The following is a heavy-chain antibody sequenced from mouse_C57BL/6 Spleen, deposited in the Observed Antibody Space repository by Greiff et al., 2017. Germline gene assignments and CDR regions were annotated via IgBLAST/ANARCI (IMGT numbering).Heavy chain of an antibody. CDR1: GYTFTSYW. Sequence: QVQLQQPGAELVRPGSSVKLSCKASGYTFTSYWMHWVKQRPIQGLEWIGNINPSDSETHYTQKFKDKATLTADKSSSTAYMQLSSLTSEDSADYCCAISPNGGYFEVWGTGPTVTVAS. CDR3: AISPNGGYFEV. D-gene: IGHD4-1*01. J-gene: IGHJ1*03. CDR2: INPSDSET. V-gene: IGHV1-52*01.